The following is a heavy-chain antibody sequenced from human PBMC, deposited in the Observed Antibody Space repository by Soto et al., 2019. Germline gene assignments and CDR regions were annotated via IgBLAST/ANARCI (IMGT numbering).Heavy chain of an antibody. CDR2: INPGTTTR. J-gene: IGHJ4*02. Sequence: EVQVVESGGGLVQPGGSRRLSCAVSGLTFSTYNFNWVRQAPGKGLEWISFINPGTTTRHYADSVTGRFTISRDNAKNSLYLQMNSLTDADTAVYYCVRAWGASSYGYLYWGQGTLVTVSS. V-gene: IGHV3-48*02. CDR1: GLTFSTYN. D-gene: IGHD5-18*01. CDR3: VRAWGASSYGYLY.